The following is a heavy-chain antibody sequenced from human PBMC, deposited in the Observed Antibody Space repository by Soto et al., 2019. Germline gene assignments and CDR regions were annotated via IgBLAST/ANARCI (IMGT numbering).Heavy chain of an antibody. CDR1: GGSFSGYY. J-gene: IGHJ6*02. D-gene: IGHD1-1*01. CDR2: INHSGST. CDR3: ARVRGTTGTLGRWYYYYGMDV. V-gene: IGHV4-34*01. Sequence: SETLSLTCAVYGGSFSGYYLSWIRQPPGKGLEWIGEINHSGSTNYNPSLKSRVTISVDTSKNQFSLKLSSVTAADTAVYYCARVRGTTGTLGRWYYYYGMDVWGQGTTVTVSS.